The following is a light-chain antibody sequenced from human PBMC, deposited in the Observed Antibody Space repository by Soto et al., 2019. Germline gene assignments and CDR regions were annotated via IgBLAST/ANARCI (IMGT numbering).Light chain of an antibody. CDR2: GNV. J-gene: IGLJ1*01. V-gene: IGLV1-40*01. CDR3: QSYDSSLSGYV. Sequence: QAVVTQPPSVSGAPGQRVTISCTGSSSNIGAGFDVPWYQQLPGTAPKLLIYGNVDRPSGVPDRFSGSKSGTSASLAITGLQAEDEADYYCQSYDSSLSGYVFGTGTKLTVL. CDR1: SSNIGAGFD.